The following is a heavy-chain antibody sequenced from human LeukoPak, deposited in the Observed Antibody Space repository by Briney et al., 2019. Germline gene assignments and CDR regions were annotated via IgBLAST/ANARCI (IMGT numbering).Heavy chain of an antibody. CDR2: ISAYNGNT. D-gene: IGHD4-17*01. V-gene: IGHV1-18*01. CDR1: GYTFTSYG. CDR3: ARGDLAQYGDYDPLKYNWFDP. Sequence: ASVNVSCKASGYTFTSYGISWVRQAPGQGLEWMGWISAYNGNTNYAQKLQGRVTMTTDTSTSTAYMELRSLRSDDTAVYYCARGDLAQYGDYDPLKYNWFDPWGQGTLVTVSS. J-gene: IGHJ5*02.